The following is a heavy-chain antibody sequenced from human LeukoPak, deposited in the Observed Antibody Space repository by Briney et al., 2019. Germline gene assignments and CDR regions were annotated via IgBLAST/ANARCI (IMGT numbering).Heavy chain of an antibody. J-gene: IGHJ4*02. Sequence: SGRSLRLSCAASGFTFSSYGMHWVRQAPGKGLEWVAVISYDGSNKYYADSVKGRFTISRDNSKNTLYLQMNSLRAEDTAIYYCAKRGPIYSASPGNYFDYWGQGTLVTVSS. V-gene: IGHV3-30*18. CDR3: AKRGPIYSASPGNYFDY. D-gene: IGHD3-10*01. CDR1: GFTFSSYG. CDR2: ISYDGSNK.